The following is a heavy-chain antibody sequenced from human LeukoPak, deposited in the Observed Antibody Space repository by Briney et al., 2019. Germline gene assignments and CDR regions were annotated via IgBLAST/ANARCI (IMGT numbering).Heavy chain of an antibody. CDR2: ISSSGDNT. D-gene: IGHD6-19*01. Sequence: GGSLRRSCAVSRFSFRTYAMNWVRQAPGRGLEWVSTISSSGDNTFHADSVRGRFTISRDNSKSTLYLQMNSLRAEDTAVYFCAKRGDHCSGGGCYLDYWGQGTLVTVSS. CDR1: RFSFRTYA. CDR3: AKRGDHCSGGGCYLDY. J-gene: IGHJ4*02. V-gene: IGHV3-23*01.